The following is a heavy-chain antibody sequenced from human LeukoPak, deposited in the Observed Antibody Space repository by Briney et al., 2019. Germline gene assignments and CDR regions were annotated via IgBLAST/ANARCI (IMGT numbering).Heavy chain of an antibody. CDR3: AKGPRTERFGDRHKGMFDY. D-gene: IGHD3-10*01. CDR1: GFSVTSFY. CDR2: IYTGRTT. J-gene: IGHJ4*02. V-gene: IGHV3-66*01. Sequence: GGSLGLSCAVSGFSVTSFYMSWVRQAPGKGLECVSIIYTGRTTKYADTVKGRFTISRDNSNNILYLQMNSLRAEDTAIYYCAKGPRTERFGDRHKGMFDYWGQGILVTVSS.